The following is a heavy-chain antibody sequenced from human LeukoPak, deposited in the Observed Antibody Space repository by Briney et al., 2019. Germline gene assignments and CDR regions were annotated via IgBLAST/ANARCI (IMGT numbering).Heavy chain of an antibody. Sequence: KASETLSLTCSVSGGSISHYYWTWIRQAPGKGLEWIAYIYYSGNTSYNPSLKSRVTMSVDTSKNQFSLNLKSVTAADTAMYYCARLSIVGATNFDYWGQGTLVTVSS. CDR2: IYYSGNT. J-gene: IGHJ4*02. V-gene: IGHV4-59*01. D-gene: IGHD1-26*01. CDR1: GGSISHYY. CDR3: ARLSIVGATNFDY.